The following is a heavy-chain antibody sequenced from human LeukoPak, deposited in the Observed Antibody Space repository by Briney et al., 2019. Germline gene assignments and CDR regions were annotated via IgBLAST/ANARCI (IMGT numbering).Heavy chain of an antibody. CDR1: GFSFSSYN. J-gene: IGHJ4*02. Sequence: PGGSLRLSCAASGFSFSSYNMNWVRQAPGKGLEWVSSISSSGTYIYYADSVKGRFTISRDNARNSLYLQMNSLRAEDTAVYYCTRDCSGGSCCSGYWGQGTLVTVSS. CDR3: TRDCSGGSCCSGY. CDR2: ISSSGTYI. V-gene: IGHV3-21*01. D-gene: IGHD2-15*01.